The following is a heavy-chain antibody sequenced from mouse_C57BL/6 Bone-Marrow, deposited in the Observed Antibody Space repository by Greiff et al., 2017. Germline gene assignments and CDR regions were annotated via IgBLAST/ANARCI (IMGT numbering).Heavy chain of an antibody. J-gene: IGHJ4*01. V-gene: IGHV5-15*01. CDR2: ISNLAYSI. Sequence: EVQGVESGGGLVQPGGSLKLSCAASGFTFSDYGMAWVRQAPRQGPEWVAFISNLAYSIYYADTVTGRFTISRENAKNTLYLEMSSLRSEDTAMYYCARDFFMDYWGQGTSVTVSS. CDR1: GFTFSDYG. CDR3: ARDFFMDY.